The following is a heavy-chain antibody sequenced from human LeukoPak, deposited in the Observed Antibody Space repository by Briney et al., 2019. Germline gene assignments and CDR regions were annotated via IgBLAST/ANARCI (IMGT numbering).Heavy chain of an antibody. D-gene: IGHD1-14*01. V-gene: IGHV3-23*01. J-gene: IGHJ4*02. CDR1: GFTFSSYG. CDR2: IRGNGVST. Sequence: WGSLRLSCAASGFTFSSYGMSWVRQAPGKGLEWVSSIRGNGVSTYYADSGRGRFTISRDNSKNAIYLKMTSLRAEDTAVYYCAKAFLTVQNFDFWGQGTLVTVSS. CDR3: AKAFLTVQNFDF.